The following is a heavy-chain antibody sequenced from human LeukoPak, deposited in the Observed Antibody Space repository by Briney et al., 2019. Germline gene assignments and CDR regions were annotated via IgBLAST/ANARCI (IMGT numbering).Heavy chain of an antibody. CDR1: GGSISSYY. D-gene: IGHD3-16*02. J-gene: IGHJ4*02. Sequence: SETLSLTCTVSGGSISSYYWSWIRQPAGKGLEWIGRIYTSGSTNYNPSLKSRVTMSVDTSKNQFSLKLSSVTAADTAVYYCARDYVWGSYRYFRNWGQGTLVTVSS. CDR3: ARDYVWGSYRYFRN. V-gene: IGHV4-4*07. CDR2: IYTSGST.